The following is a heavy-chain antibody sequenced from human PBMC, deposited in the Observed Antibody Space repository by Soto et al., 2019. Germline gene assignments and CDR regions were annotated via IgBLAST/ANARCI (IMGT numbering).Heavy chain of an antibody. Sequence: TLSLTCTVSGGSISSYYWSWIRQPPGKGLEWIGYIYYSGSTNYNPSLKSRVTISVDTSKNQFSLKLSSVTAADTAVYYCARGVAVVAATFYYYGMDVWGQGTTVTVSS. J-gene: IGHJ6*02. CDR1: GGSISSYY. CDR3: ARGVAVVAATFYYYGMDV. V-gene: IGHV4-59*01. D-gene: IGHD2-15*01. CDR2: IYYSGST.